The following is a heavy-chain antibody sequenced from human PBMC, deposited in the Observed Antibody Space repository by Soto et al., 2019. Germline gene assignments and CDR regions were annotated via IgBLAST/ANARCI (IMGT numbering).Heavy chain of an antibody. CDR3: ARGQSGDDSCYYYYDMEV. Sequence: SVKVSSKASGGTFSSYAISWVRQAPGQGLEWIGGIIPVFGPANYAQKFQGGVTITADESTSTASMEMGSLRSAVTAVYYCARGQSGDDSCYYYYDMEVWGQENTVTVAS. CDR1: GGTFSSYA. J-gene: IGHJ6*01. D-gene: IGHD2-21*02. V-gene: IGHV1-69*13. CDR2: IIPVFGPA.